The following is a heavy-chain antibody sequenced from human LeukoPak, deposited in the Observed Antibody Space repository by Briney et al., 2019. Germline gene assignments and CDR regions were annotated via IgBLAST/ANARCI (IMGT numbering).Heavy chain of an antibody. V-gene: IGHV5-51*01. CDR1: GYSFTSYW. J-gene: IGHJ4*02. CDR3: ARLASYYDSSGYYFDY. D-gene: IGHD3-22*01. CDR2: IYPGDSDT. Sequence: GESLKISCKGSGYSFTSYWIGWVRLMPGKGLEWMGIIYPGDSDTRYSPSFQGQVTISADKSISTAYLQWSSLKASDTAMYYCARLASYYDSSGYYFDYWGQGTLVTVSS.